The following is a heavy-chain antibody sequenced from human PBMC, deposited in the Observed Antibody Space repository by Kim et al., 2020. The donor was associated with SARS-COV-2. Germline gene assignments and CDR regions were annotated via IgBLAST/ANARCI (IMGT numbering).Heavy chain of an antibody. V-gene: IGHV3-23*01. CDR2: ISGSGGST. Sequence: GGSLRLSCAASGFTFSSYAMSWVRQAPGKGLEWVSAISGSGGSTYYADSVKGRFTISRDNSKNTLYLQMNSLRAEDTAVYYCAKGPYSSSFLRMETSWNYFDYWGQGTLVTVSS. CDR3: AKGPYSSSFLRMETSWNYFDY. CDR1: GFTFSSYA. J-gene: IGHJ4*02. D-gene: IGHD6-6*01.